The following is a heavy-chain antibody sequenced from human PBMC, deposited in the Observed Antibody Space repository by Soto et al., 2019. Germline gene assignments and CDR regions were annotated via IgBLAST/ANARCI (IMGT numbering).Heavy chain of an antibody. CDR3: ARVGYCGNGVCYRGNYYFYGMDV. D-gene: IGHD2-8*01. V-gene: IGHV3-74*01. CDR2: INSDGSST. Sequence: GSLRLSCAASGFTFSNYWMFWVCQIPGKGLVWVSRINSDGSSTNYADSVKGRFTISRDNAKNTLYLQMNSLRAEDTAVYYCARVGYCGNGVCYRGNYYFYGMDVWGQGTTVTVSS. J-gene: IGHJ6*02. CDR1: GFTFSNYW.